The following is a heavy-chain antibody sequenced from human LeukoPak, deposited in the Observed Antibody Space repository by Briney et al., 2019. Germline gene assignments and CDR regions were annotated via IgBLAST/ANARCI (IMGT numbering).Heavy chain of an antibody. CDR1: GGSISSYY. Sequence: PSETLSLTWTVSGGSISSYYWSWIRQPPGKGLEWIGYIYYSGSTNYDPSLKSRVTISVDTSKNQFSLKLSSVTAADTAVYYCARMMLLRNYYYYGMDVWGQGTTVTASS. V-gene: IGHV4-59*01. CDR2: IYYSGST. J-gene: IGHJ6*02. CDR3: ARMMLLRNYYYYGMDV. D-gene: IGHD2-21*01.